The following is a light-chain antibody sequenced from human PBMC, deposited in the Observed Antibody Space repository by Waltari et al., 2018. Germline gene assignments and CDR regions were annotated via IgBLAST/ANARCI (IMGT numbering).Light chain of an antibody. CDR1: QSVSSN. Sequence: IMMTQSPATLSVSPGERATLSCRASQSVSSNLVWYQQKPGQAPRLLIYAAFTRATGVPDRFSGGGSGTHFTLTIRSLQSEDFAVYYCQQYNNWPPWTFGQGTKVEIK. V-gene: IGKV3-15*01. CDR2: AAF. J-gene: IGKJ1*01. CDR3: QQYNNWPPWT.